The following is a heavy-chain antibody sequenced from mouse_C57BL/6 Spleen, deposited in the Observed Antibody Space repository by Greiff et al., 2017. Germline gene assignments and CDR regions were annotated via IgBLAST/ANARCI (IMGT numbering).Heavy chain of an antibody. CDR3: TRRGVSVVAPFDY. CDR1: GYTFTSYW. V-gene: IGHV1-5*01. J-gene: IGHJ2*01. D-gene: IGHD1-1*01. CDR2: IYPGNSDT. Sequence: EVQLQQSGTVLARPGASVKMSCKTSGYTFTSYWMHWVKQRPGQGLEWIGAIYPGNSDTSYNQKFKGKAKLTAVTSASTAYMELSSLTNEDSAVYYCTRRGVSVVAPFDYWAQGTTLTVSS.